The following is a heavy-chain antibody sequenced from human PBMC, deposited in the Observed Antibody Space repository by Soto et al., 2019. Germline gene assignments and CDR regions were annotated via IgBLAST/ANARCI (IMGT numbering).Heavy chain of an antibody. CDR2: MYNTGST. CDR1: GGSISSYY. V-gene: IGHV4-59*01. J-gene: IGHJ4*02. D-gene: IGHD3-16*02. Sequence: PSETLSLTCTVSGGSISSYYCSWIRQPPGKGLEWIGYMYNTGSTIYNPSLKSRVAISGDTSKNQFSLKLSSVTAADTAVYYCARTVIGGFDYWGQGTLVTVSS. CDR3: ARTVIGGFDY.